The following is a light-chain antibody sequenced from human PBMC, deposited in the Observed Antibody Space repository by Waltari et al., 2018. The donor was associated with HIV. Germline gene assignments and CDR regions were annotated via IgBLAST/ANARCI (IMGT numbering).Light chain of an antibody. CDR1: SSNTGAGYD. Sequence: APGQRVTISCTGSSSNTGAGYDVHWYQQLPGTAPRLLIYDNTIRPSGVPDRFSGSKSGTSASLAIAGLQDEDEAVYYCQSYDRSLSVWVFGGGTKVTVL. J-gene: IGLJ3*02. CDR2: DNT. CDR3: QSYDRSLSVWV. V-gene: IGLV1-40*01.